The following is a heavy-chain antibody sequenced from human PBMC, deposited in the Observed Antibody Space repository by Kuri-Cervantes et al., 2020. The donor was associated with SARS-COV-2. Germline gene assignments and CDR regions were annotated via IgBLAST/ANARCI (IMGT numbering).Heavy chain of an antibody. V-gene: IGHV1-69*05. CDR3: ARGGFIVVVPAAGFDI. D-gene: IGHD2-2*01. CDR1: GGTFSSYA. Sequence: SVKVSCKASGGTFSSYAISWVRRAPGQGLEWMGGIIPIFGTANYAQKFQGRVTITTDESTSTAYMELSSLRSEDTAVYYCARGGFIVVVPAAGFDIWGQGTMVTVSS. CDR2: IIPIFGTA. J-gene: IGHJ3*02.